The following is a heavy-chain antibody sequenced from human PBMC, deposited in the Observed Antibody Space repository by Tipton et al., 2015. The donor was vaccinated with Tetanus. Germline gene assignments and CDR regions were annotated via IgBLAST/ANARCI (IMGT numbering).Heavy chain of an antibody. D-gene: IGHD6-13*01. J-gene: IGHJ4*02. CDR3: AKEGLSAFDY. CDR2: ISGSGGST. Sequence: SLRLSCAASGFTFRFYAMSWVRQAPGKGLEWVSSISGSGGSTYYADSVKGRFTISRDNSKNTLYLQMNSLRAEDTAVYYCAKEGLSAFDYWGQGTLVSVSS. CDR1: GFTFRFYA. V-gene: IGHV3-23*01.